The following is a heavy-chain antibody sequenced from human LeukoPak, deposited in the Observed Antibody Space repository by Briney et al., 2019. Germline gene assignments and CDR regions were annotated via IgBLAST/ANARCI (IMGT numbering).Heavy chain of an antibody. Sequence: PGGSLRLSCAASGFTFGSYWMHWVRQAPGKGLVWVSRIYSDGSITTYADSVKGRFTISRDNAKNTLYLQMNSLRAEDTAVYYCARMSAVAGGLDYWGQGTLVTVSS. CDR2: IYSDGSIT. V-gene: IGHV3-74*01. J-gene: IGHJ4*02. CDR3: ARMSAVAGGLDY. CDR1: GFTFGSYW. D-gene: IGHD6-19*01.